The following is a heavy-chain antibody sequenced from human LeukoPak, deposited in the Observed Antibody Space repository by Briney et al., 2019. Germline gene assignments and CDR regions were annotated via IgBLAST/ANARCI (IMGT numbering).Heavy chain of an antibody. Sequence: PSETLSLTCTVSGGSISSYYWSWIRQPPGKGLGWIGYIYYSGSTNYNPSLKSRVTISVDTSKNQFSLKLSSVTAADTAVYYCARDYSSSWYLGAFDIWGQGTMVTVSS. CDR1: GGSISSYY. D-gene: IGHD6-13*01. J-gene: IGHJ3*02. CDR3: ARDYSSSWYLGAFDI. CDR2: IYYSGST. V-gene: IGHV4-59*01.